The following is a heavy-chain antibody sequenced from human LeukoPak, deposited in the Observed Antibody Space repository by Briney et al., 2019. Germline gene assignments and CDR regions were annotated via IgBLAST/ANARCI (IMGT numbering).Heavy chain of an antibody. CDR1: GGSTSDYY. CDR2: IYYTGNT. CDR3: ARGGTLFTYFDS. Sequence: SETLSLTCSVSGGSTSDYYWNWIRQPAGQGLEWRGRIYYTGNTAYNPSLERRLTMSLDTAKNQFSLKVTSVTAADTAVYYCARGGTLFTYFDSWGQGTLVTVSS. D-gene: IGHD3-10*02. J-gene: IGHJ4*02. V-gene: IGHV4-4*07.